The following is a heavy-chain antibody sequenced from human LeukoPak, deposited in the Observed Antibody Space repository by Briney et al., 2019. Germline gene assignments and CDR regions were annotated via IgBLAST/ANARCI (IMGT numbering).Heavy chain of an antibody. CDR2: ISGSGGST. CDR1: GFTFSSHA. J-gene: IGHJ3*02. V-gene: IGHV3-23*01. D-gene: IGHD6-13*01. CDR3: AKVSAGGSWTDAFDI. Sequence: GGSLRLSCAASGFTFSSHAMNWVRQAPGKGLEWVSGISGSGGSTYYADSVKGRFTISRDNSKNTLYLQMNSLRAEDTAVYYCAKVSAGGSWTDAFDIWGQGTMVTVSS.